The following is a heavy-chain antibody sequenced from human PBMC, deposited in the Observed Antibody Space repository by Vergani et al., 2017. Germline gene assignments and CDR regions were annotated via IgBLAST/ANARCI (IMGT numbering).Heavy chain of an antibody. CDR2: TSWNGGLK. D-gene: IGHD4-17*01. J-gene: IGHJ3*02. Sequence: EVQMVESGGGLVQPGMSLRLSCVASGFTFDDYAVHWVRQAPGKGLEWVAGTSWNGGLKHYVDSVRGRFTISRDNAKNSLYLQMNSLRAEDTAVYHCARPSAPGDYDALDIWGQGTMVTVSS. V-gene: IGHV3-9*01. CDR3: ARPSAPGDYDALDI. CDR1: GFTFDDYA.